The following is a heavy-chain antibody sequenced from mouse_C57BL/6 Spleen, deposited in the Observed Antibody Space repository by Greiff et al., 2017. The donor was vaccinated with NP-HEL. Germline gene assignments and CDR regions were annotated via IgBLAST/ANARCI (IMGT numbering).Heavy chain of an antibody. CDR1: GFNIKNTY. D-gene: IGHD2-4*01. J-gene: IGHJ3*01. CDR3: ARSVYDYDVETWFAY. CDR2: IDPANGNT. Sequence: VQLQQSVAELVRPGASVKLSCTASGFNIKNTYMHWVKQRPEQGLEWIGRIDPANGNTKYAPKFQGKATITADTSSNTAYLQLSSLTSEDTAIYYWARSVYDYDVETWFAYWGQGTLVTVSA. V-gene: IGHV14-3*01.